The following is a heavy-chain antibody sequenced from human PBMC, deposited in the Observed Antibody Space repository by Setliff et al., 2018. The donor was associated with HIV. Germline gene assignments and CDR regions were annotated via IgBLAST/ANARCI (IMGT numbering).Heavy chain of an antibody. CDR2: IYHSGST. V-gene: IGHV4-38-2*01. Sequence: PSETLSLTCAVSGYSISSGYYWGWIRQPPGKGLEWIGSIYHSGSTYYNPSLKSRVTISVDTSKNQFSLKLSSVTAADTAVYYCASSIVVDAFDIWGRGILVTVSS. CDR3: ASSIVVDAFDI. J-gene: IGHJ2*01. CDR1: GYSISSGYY. D-gene: IGHD2-21*01.